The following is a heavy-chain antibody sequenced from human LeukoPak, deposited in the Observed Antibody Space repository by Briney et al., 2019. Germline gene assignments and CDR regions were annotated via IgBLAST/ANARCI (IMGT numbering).Heavy chain of an antibody. J-gene: IGHJ4*02. CDR1: GFTFDDYG. V-gene: IGHV3-20*04. Sequence: GGSLRLSCAASGFTFDDYGMSWVRQAPGKGLEWVSGINWNGGSTGYADSVKGRFTISRDNAKNSLYLQMNSLRAEDTAVYYCAKDLGSWYYFDYWGQGTLVTVSS. D-gene: IGHD6-13*01. CDR2: INWNGGST. CDR3: AKDLGSWYYFDY.